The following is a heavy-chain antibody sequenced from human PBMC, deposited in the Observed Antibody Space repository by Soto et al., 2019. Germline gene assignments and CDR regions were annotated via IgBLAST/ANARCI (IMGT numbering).Heavy chain of an antibody. J-gene: IGHJ4*02. CDR3: VRETLTHSAF. D-gene: IGHD3-10*01. V-gene: IGHV3-74*03. CDR1: GFTFNSYW. Sequence: EVQLVESGGGLVQPGGSLRLSCAASGFTFNSYWMHWVRQAPGKGLVWVSRMNSDGSIITYADSVKGRFTVSRDNAKSMLYLQMDSLRVEDTGVYYCVRETLTHSAFWGQGTLVTVSS. CDR2: MNSDGSII.